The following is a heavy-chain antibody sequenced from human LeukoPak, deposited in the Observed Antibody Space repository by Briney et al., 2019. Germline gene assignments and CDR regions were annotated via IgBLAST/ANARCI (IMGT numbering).Heavy chain of an antibody. CDR2: IYPSGST. CDR3: ARGARDCSSTSCL. Sequence: SQTLSLTCTVSGGSISSGDYYWSWIRQPAGKGLEWIGRIYPSGSTSYNPSLNSRVTISIDTSQNQFSLKLSSVTAADTAVYYCARGARDCSSTSCLWGQGTLVTVSS. V-gene: IGHV4-61*02. J-gene: IGHJ4*02. D-gene: IGHD2-2*01. CDR1: GGSISSGDYY.